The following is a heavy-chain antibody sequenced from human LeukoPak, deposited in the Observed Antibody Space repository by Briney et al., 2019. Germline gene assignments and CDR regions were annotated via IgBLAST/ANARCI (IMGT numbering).Heavy chain of an antibody. Sequence: GGSLRLSCTASGFTFGDYAMSWFRQAPGKGLEWVGFIRSKAYGGTTEYAASVKGRFTISRDDSKSIAYLQMNSLKTEDTAVYYCTRDGSRGDCSGGSCYESEFDYWGQGTLVTVSS. V-gene: IGHV3-49*03. CDR3: TRDGSRGDCSGGSCYESEFDY. D-gene: IGHD2-15*01. CDR2: IRSKAYGGTT. J-gene: IGHJ4*02. CDR1: GFTFGDYA.